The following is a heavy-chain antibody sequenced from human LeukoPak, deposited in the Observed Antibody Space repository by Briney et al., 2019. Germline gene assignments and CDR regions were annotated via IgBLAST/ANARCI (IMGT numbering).Heavy chain of an antibody. V-gene: IGHV3-21*01. J-gene: IGHJ4*02. D-gene: IGHD2-15*01. CDR3: ARSGCSGGSCYGVFDY. CDR2: ISGSSIYI. Sequence: PGGSLRLSCAASGLTFSSYTMNWVRQAPGKGLEWVSSISGSSIYIYYADSAKGRFTISRDNAKNSLYLRMNSLRAEDTAVYYCARSGCSGGSCYGVFDYWGQGTLVTVSS. CDR1: GLTFSSYT.